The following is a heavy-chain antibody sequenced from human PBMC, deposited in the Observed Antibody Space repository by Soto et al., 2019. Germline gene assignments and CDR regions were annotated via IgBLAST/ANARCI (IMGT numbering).Heavy chain of an antibody. CDR1: GFTFTSSA. Sequence: VKVSCKASGFTFTSSAMQWVRQARGQRLEWIGWIVVGSGNTNYAQKFQERVTITRDMSTSTAYMELSSLRSEDTAIYYCAKKGHTSDGYDYFDYWGQGTLVTVSS. D-gene: IGHD6-19*01. V-gene: IGHV1-58*02. CDR2: IVVGSGNT. J-gene: IGHJ4*02. CDR3: AKKGHTSDGYDYFDY.